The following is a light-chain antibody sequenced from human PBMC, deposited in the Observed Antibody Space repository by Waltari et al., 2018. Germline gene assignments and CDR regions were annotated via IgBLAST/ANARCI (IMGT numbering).Light chain of an antibody. Sequence: QSALTPSPSASGSPGPSVTISCTGTSSDVGGYNFVSWYQQPPGKAPKLMIYEVSKRPSGVPDRFSGSKAGNTASLTVSGLQPEDEADYYCSSYAGNHVVFGGGTKLTVL. CDR2: EVS. V-gene: IGLV2-8*01. CDR1: SSDVGGYNF. J-gene: IGLJ2*01. CDR3: SSYAGNHVV.